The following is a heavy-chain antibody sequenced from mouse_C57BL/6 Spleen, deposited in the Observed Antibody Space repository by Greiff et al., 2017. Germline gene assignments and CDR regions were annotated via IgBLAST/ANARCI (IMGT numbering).Heavy chain of an antibody. J-gene: IGHJ2*01. D-gene: IGHD1-1*01. CDR2: IDPSDSYT. CDR3: AFYYGSRYFDY. Sequence: QVQLQQSGAELVKPGASVKLSCKASGYTFTSYWMQWVKQRPGQGLEWIGEIDPSDSYTNYNQKFKGKATLTVDTSSSTAYMQLSSLTSEDSAVYYCAFYYGSRYFDYWGQGTTLTVSS. CDR1: GYTFTSYW. V-gene: IGHV1-50*01.